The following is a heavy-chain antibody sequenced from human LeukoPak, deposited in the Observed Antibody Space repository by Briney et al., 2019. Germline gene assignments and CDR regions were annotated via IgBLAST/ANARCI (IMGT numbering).Heavy chain of an antibody. D-gene: IGHD3-10*01. CDR1: GFTVSSNY. Sequence: PGGSLRLSCAASGFTVSSNYMSWVRQAPGKGLVWVSRINSDGSSTSYADSVKGRFTISRDNAKNTLYLQMNSLRAEDTAVYYCARVSGTMVRGVIPGWFDPWGQGTLVTVSS. J-gene: IGHJ5*02. CDR2: INSDGSST. CDR3: ARVSGTMVRGVIPGWFDP. V-gene: IGHV3-74*01.